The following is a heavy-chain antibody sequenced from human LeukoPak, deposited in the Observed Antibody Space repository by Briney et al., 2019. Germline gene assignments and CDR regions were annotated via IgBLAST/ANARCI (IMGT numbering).Heavy chain of an antibody. CDR2: IYSGGTT. J-gene: IGHJ4*02. D-gene: IGHD3-22*01. Sequence: PGGSLRLSCAASGFTVSSNYMSWVRQAPGKGLEWVSVIYSGGTTYYADSVKGGFTISRDNSKNTLYLQMNSLRAEDTAVYYCARDSSGLSYFDYWGQGTLVTVSS. CDR1: GFTVSSNY. V-gene: IGHV3-66*01. CDR3: ARDSSGLSYFDY.